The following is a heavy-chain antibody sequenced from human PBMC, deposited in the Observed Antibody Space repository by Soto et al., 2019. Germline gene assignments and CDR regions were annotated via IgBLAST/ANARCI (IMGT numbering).Heavy chain of an antibody. CDR2: INHSGST. V-gene: IGHV4-34*01. J-gene: IGHJ4*02. CDR3: ARGSGGYYNPYYFDY. Sequence: SETLSLTCAVYGGSFCGYYWSWIRQPPGKGLEWIGEINHSGSTNYNPSLKSRVTISVDTSKNQFSLKLSSVTAADTAVYYCARGSGGYYNPYYFDYWGQGTLVTVSS. D-gene: IGHD3-22*01. CDR1: GGSFCGYY.